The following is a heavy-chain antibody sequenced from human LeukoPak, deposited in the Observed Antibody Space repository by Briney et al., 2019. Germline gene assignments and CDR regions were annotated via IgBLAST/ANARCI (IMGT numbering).Heavy chain of an antibody. CDR2: IYYSGST. D-gene: IGHD3-22*01. Sequence: PSQTLSLTCTVSGGSISSGGYYWSWIRQHPGKGLEWIGYIYYSGSTYYNPSLRSRLTISLDTSKNQFSLKLSSVTAADTAVYYCAGHHYDGYPIGIGNWFDPWGQGTLVTVSS. J-gene: IGHJ5*02. CDR1: GGSISSGGYY. V-gene: IGHV4-31*03. CDR3: AGHHYDGYPIGIGNWFDP.